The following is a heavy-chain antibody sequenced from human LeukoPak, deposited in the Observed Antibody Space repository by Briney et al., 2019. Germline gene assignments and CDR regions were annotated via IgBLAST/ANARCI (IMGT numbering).Heavy chain of an antibody. CDR2: ISAYNGST. CDR1: GYTFTSYG. CDR3: AGGPEDGYNSAYYFDY. Sequence: ASVKVSCKASGYTFTSYGISWVRQAPGQGLEWMGWISAYNGSTNYAQKLQGRVTMTTDTSTSTAYMELRSLRSDDTAVYYCAGGPEDGYNSAYYFDYWGQGTLVTVSS. D-gene: IGHD5-24*01. V-gene: IGHV1-18*01. J-gene: IGHJ4*02.